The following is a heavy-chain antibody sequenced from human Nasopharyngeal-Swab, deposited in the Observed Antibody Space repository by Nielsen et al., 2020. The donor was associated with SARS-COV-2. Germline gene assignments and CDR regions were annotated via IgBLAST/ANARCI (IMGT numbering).Heavy chain of an antibody. CDR1: GGSISSGDSYW. D-gene: IGHD5-12*01. CDR2: IHTSGIN. J-gene: IGHJ4*02. V-gene: IGHV4-61*02. Sequence: SETLSLTCTVSGGSISSGDSYWWTWIRQPAGKGLEWIGRIHTSGINNYNPSLKSRVTISVDTSKNQFSLKLSSVTAADTAVYYCARDHGYSGYVWGQGTLVTVSS. CDR3: ARDHGYSGYV.